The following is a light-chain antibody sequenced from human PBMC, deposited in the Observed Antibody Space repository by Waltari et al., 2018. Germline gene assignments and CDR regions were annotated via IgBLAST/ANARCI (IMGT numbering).Light chain of an antibody. CDR2: DVS. CDR3: SSYTSSSTLYV. V-gene: IGLV2-14*03. J-gene: IGLJ1*01. Sequence: QSALTQPASVSGSPGQSITISCTGTSSDVGGYNYVSWYKQHPGKAPKLQIYDVSNRPSWVSNRFSGSKAGNTASLTISGLQAEDEADYYCSSYTSSSTLYVFGTGTKVTVL. CDR1: SSDVGGYNY.